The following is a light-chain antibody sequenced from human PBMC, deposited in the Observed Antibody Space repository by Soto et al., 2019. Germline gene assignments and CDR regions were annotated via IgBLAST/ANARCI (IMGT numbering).Light chain of an antibody. V-gene: IGKV1-9*01. CDR2: AAS. J-gene: IGKJ5*01. CDR3: QNYNSAPIT. Sequence: IQLTQSPSSLSASVVDIVTITFLASQGISSYLAWYQQKPGKAPKLLIYAASTLQSGVPSRFSGSGSGTDFTLTISSLQPEDVGTYYCQNYNSAPITFGQGTRLEIK. CDR1: QGISSY.